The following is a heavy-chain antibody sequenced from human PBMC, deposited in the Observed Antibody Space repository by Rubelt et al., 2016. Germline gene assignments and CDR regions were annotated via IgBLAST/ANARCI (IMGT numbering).Heavy chain of an antibody. CDR2: INHSGST. J-gene: IGHJ4*02. CDR3: AGDGFWSGSTHYFDY. Sequence: QVQLQQWGAGLLKPSETLSLTCAVYGGSFSGYYWSWIRQPPGKGLEWIGEINHSGSTNYNPSLKSRVTISVDTSKNQFSRKLCSGTAADKAVYYCAGDGFWSGSTHYFDYWGLGTLVTVAS. V-gene: IGHV4-34*01. D-gene: IGHD3-3*01. CDR1: GGSFSGYY.